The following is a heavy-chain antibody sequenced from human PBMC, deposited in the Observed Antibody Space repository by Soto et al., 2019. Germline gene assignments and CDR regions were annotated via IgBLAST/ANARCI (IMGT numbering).Heavy chain of an antibody. V-gene: IGHV1-69*08. Sequence: QDQLVQSGAEVKKPGSSVKVSCKASGGTFSSHTFSWVRQAPGQGLEWMGRIIPALGTATYAQKFQGSVTITADESATTVYVELNSLRSEDTAVYYCARPDFGDYWYFDLWGRGTLVTVSS. J-gene: IGHJ2*01. CDR2: IIPALGTA. D-gene: IGHD4-17*01. CDR3: ARPDFGDYWYFDL. CDR1: GGTFSSHT.